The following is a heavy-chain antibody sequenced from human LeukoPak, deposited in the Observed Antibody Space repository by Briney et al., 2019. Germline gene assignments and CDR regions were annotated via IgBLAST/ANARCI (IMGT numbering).Heavy chain of an antibody. J-gene: IGHJ3*02. CDR3: ARVPPRTRPYDAFDI. CDR2: INSDGSST. V-gene: IGHV3-74*01. D-gene: IGHD1/OR15-1a*01. CDR1: GFTFSSYW. Sequence: PGGSLRLSCAASGFTFSSYWMHWVRQAPGKGLVWVSRINSDGSSTSYADSVKGRFTISRDNAKNTLYLQMNSLRVEDTAVYYCARVPPRTRPYDAFDIWGQGTMVTVSS.